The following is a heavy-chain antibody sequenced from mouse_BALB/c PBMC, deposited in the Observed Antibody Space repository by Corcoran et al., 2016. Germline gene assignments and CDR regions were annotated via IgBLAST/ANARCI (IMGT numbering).Heavy chain of an antibody. J-gene: IGHJ4*01. CDR3: ARELWYYYAMDY. CDR1: GYTFTEYT. V-gene: IGHV1-18*01. CDR2: INPNNGCT. Sequence: EVQLQQSGPELVKPGASVKISCKTSGYTFTEYTMHWVKQSHGKRLEWIGGINPNNGCTSYNQKLKGKATLTVDKSFSTAYMELRSLTSEDSAVYYCARELWYYYAMDYWGQGTSVTVSS. D-gene: IGHD1-1*02.